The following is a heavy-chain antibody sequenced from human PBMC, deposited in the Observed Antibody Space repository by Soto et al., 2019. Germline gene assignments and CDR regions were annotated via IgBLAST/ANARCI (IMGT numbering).Heavy chain of an antibody. V-gene: IGHV1-3*04. Sequence: QVQLVQSGPEVKTPGSSVKVSCNDSGYTFNRYAMHWVRQAPGQGLEWMGWINTGTGNTHYSQKFQGRVTFNRDTSATTAYMELTGLRPEDTAIYFCARNVDYFDPWGQGTLVTVSS. D-gene: IGHD4-17*01. CDR1: GYTFNRYA. CDR2: INTGTGNT. CDR3: ARNVDYFDP. J-gene: IGHJ5*02.